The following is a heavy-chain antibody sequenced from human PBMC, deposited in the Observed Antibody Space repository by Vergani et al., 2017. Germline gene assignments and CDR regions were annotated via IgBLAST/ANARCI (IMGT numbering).Heavy chain of an antibody. D-gene: IGHD2-2*01. CDR3: ARSKRYCSSTSCQPFDY. J-gene: IGHJ4*02. CDR1: GGSISSSSYY. CDR2: IYYSGST. Sequence: QLQLQESGPGLVKPSATLSLTCTVSGGSISSSSYYWGWIRQPPGKGLEWIGSIYYSGSTYYNPSLKSRVTISVDTSKNQFSLKLSSVTAADTAVYYCARSKRYCSSTSCQPFDYWGQGTLVTVSS. V-gene: IGHV4-39*01.